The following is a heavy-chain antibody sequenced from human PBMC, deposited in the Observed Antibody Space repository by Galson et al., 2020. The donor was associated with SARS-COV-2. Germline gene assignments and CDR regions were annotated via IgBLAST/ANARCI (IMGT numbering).Heavy chain of an antibody. CDR2: TYYRDKWYY. Sequence: SQTLSLTCAISGDSVSSHGAAWNWIRQSPSRGLEWLGRTYYRDKWYYDFALSVKSRITVKPDTSKNQFSLQLHSVTPEDTAMYYCARYEISPTYWAGGLDVWSHVTTVSVTS. J-gene: IGHJ6*02. V-gene: IGHV6-1*01. D-gene: IGHD2-15*01. CDR1: GDSVSSHGAA. CDR3: ARYEISPTYWAGGLDV.